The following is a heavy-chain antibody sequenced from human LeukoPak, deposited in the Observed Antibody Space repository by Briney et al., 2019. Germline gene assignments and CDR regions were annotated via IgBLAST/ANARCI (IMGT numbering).Heavy chain of an antibody. Sequence: GGSLRLSCAASGFTFSNSALGWVRQAPGKGLEWVSVISGSGLNTYYTDSVKGRFTISRDNSKNTLSLQMNSLRAEDTAVYYCVKDIGTVGASPFDYWGQGTLVSVSS. D-gene: IGHD1-26*01. CDR1: GFTFSNSA. V-gene: IGHV3-23*01. CDR3: VKDIGTVGASPFDY. CDR2: ISGSGLNT. J-gene: IGHJ4*02.